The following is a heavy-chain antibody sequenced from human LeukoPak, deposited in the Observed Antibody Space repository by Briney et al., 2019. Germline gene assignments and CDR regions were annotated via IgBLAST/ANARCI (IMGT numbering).Heavy chain of an antibody. CDR3: ERDDGDV. CDR1: LFTFINYL. J-gene: IGHJ6*03. V-gene: IGHV3-7*01. Sequence: PGGSLRLSCSASLFTFINYLMKCVGLAPGKGPEWVASINNDGSGNYFVASVKARFTISRDNAKNSMYLKINSIKVEETAIYYCERDDGDVWGIGTTVTVSS. CDR2: INNDGSGN.